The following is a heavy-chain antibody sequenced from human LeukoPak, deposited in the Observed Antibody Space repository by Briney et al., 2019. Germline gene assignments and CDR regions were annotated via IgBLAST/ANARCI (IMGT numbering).Heavy chain of an antibody. CDR1: GFTFSSYW. CDR3: ARDKDYYGSGSYFDY. Sequence: PGGSLRLSCAASGFTFSSYWMSWVRQAPGKGLEWVASIKQDGSEKYYVDSVKGRFTISRDNAKNSLYLQMNSLRAEDTAVYYCARDKDYYGSGSYFDYWGQGTLVTVSS. CDR2: IKQDGSEK. J-gene: IGHJ4*02. D-gene: IGHD3-10*01. V-gene: IGHV3-7*01.